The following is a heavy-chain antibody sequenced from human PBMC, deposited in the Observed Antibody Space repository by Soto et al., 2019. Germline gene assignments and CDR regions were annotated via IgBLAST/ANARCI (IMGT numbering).Heavy chain of an antibody. D-gene: IGHD7-27*01. CDR2: IYHSGST. J-gene: IGHJ3*01. Sequence: SETLSLTCAVSGGSISSGGYSWSWIRQPPGKGLEWIGYIYHSGSTYYNPSLKSRVTISVGRSKNQFSLKLSSVTAADTAVYYGAREGDYWGNSQFYLFYFWGKGT. V-gene: IGHV4-30-2*01. CDR1: GGSISSGGYS. CDR3: AREGDYWGNSQFYLFYF.